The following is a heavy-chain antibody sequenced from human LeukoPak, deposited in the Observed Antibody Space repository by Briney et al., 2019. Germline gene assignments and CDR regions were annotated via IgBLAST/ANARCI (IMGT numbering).Heavy chain of an antibody. D-gene: IGHD2-15*01. J-gene: IGHJ3*02. CDR1: GGSISSGGYS. V-gene: IGHV4-30-2*01. CDR3: AIEGYCSGGSCRDLLNCAFDI. CDR2: IYHSGST. Sequence: SETLSLTCAVSGGSISSGGYSWSWIRQPPGKGLEWIGYIYHSGSTYYNPSLKSRVTISVDRSKNQFSLKLSSVTAADTAVYYCAIEGYCSGGSCRDLLNCAFDIWGQGTMVTVSS.